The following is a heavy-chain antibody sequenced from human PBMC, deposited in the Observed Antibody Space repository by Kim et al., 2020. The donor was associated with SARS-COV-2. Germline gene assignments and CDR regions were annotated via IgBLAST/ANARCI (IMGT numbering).Heavy chain of an antibody. CDR3: ARGFRSFSSGWYY. CDR1: GGSFSGYY. CDR2: INHSGST. D-gene: IGHD6-19*01. J-gene: IGHJ4*02. V-gene: IGHV4-34*01. Sequence: SETLSLTCAVYGGSFSGYYWSWIRQPPGKGLEWIGEINHSGSTNYNPSLKSRVTISVDTSKNQFSLKLSSVTAADTAVYYCARGFRSFSSGWYYWGQGTLVTVSS.